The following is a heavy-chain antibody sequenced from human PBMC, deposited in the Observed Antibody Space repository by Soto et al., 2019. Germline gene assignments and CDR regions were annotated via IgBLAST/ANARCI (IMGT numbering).Heavy chain of an antibody. CDR1: GFTFSSYA. CDR3: ARDSSGYYLY. CDR2: ISYDGSNK. Sequence: QVQLVESGGGVVQPGRSLRLSCVASGFTFSSYAMHWVRQAPGKGLEWVAVISYDGSNKYYADSVKGRFTISRDNSKNTLYLQMNSLRAEDTAVYYCARDSSGYYLYWGQGTLVTVSS. D-gene: IGHD3-22*01. V-gene: IGHV3-30-3*01. J-gene: IGHJ4*02.